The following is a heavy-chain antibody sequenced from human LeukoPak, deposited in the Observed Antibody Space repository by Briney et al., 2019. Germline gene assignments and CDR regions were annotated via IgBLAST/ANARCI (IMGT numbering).Heavy chain of an antibody. CDR1: GFTFSSYS. J-gene: IGHJ4*02. D-gene: IGHD4-17*01. CDR3: ATTVTTEPNDY. V-gene: IGHV3-21*01. Sequence: GGSLRLSCAASGFTFSSYSMNWVRQAPGKGLEWVSSISSSSSYIYYADSVKGRFTISRDNAKNSLYPQMNSLRAEDTAVYYCATTVTTEPNDYWGQGTLVTVSS. CDR2: ISSSSSYI.